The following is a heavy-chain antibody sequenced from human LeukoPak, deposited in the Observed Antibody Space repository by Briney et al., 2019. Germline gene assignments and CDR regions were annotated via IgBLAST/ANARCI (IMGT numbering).Heavy chain of an antibody. Sequence: PSETLSLTCTVSGASISSYYWSWIRQPAGKGLEWIGRISSSGSTNYNPSLKSRVTMSVDTSKNQFSLKLSSVTAADTAVYYCASDYDSSGNFDYWGQGTLVTVSS. J-gene: IGHJ4*02. CDR1: GASISSYY. V-gene: IGHV4-4*07. CDR3: ASDYDSSGNFDY. CDR2: ISSSGST. D-gene: IGHD3-22*01.